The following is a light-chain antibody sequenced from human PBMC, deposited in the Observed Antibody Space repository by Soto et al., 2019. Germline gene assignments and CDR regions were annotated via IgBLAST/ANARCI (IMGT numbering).Light chain of an antibody. CDR1: QSVSST. J-gene: IGKJ1*01. CDR2: GAS. CDR3: QQYNIWPQT. V-gene: IGKV3D-15*01. Sequence: EIVLTQSPGTLSLSPGERATLSCRASQSVSSTSLAWYHQKPGQPPRLLMYGASSRATGIPARFSGSGSGTEFTLTISSLQSEDFAVYFCQQYNIWPQTFGQGTKVDI.